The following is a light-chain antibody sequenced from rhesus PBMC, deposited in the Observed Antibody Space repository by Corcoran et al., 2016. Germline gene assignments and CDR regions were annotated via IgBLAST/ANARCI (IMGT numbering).Light chain of an antibody. CDR1: QGINKE. J-gene: IGKJ4*01. Sequence: IQMTQSPSSLSASVGDRVTVTRPASQGINKELSWYQQKPGTAPTLLIYSASCLQPGVSARFSGSGSGTGYTLTIGSLQPQGVATCYCLTDYTTPLTFGEGTKVEIK. CDR2: SAS. V-gene: IGKV1-94*01. CDR3: LTDYTTPLT.